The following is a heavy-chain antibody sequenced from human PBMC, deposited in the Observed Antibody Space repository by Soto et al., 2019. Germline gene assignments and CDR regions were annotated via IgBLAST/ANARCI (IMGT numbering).Heavy chain of an antibody. CDR3: AKDYSGSDWYFDC. Sequence: QPGGSLRLSCAASGFTFSSHAMSWVRQAPGKGLEWLSSISGRGASRYYADFVTGRFTISRDNSKNTLFLQLNSLRAEDTAVYYCAKDYSGSDWYFDCWGQGTLVTVSS. CDR2: ISGRGASR. V-gene: IGHV3-23*01. D-gene: IGHD5-12*01. J-gene: IGHJ4*02. CDR1: GFTFSSHA.